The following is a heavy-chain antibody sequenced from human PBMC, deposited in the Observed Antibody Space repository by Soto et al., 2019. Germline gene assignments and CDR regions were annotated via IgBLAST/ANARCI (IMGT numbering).Heavy chain of an antibody. Sequence: EVQLVESGGGLVQPGGSLRLSCAVSGFTFSSYSMKWVRQAPGKGLAWVSYISSGSSTIYYADSVKGRFTISRDNAKNSLYLQMNSLRVEDTAVYYCAREASSAWYVSGGMDVWGQGTTVTVSS. J-gene: IGHJ6*02. CDR1: GFTFSSYS. V-gene: IGHV3-48*01. CDR2: ISSGSSTI. D-gene: IGHD6-19*01. CDR3: AREASSAWYVSGGMDV.